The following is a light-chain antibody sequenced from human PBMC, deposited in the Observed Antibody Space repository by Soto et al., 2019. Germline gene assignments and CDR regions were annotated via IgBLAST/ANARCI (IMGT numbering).Light chain of an antibody. V-gene: IGLV2-18*02. CDR2: EVS. CDR3: NSYTGSSTYV. Sequence: QSVLTQPPSVSGSPGQSVAISCTGTSSDVGSYNRVSWYQQPPGAAPKLMIYEVSNRPSGVSDRFSGSKSGNTASLTISGLQAEDEADYYCNSYTGSSTYVFGTGTKLTVL. J-gene: IGLJ1*01. CDR1: SSDVGSYNR.